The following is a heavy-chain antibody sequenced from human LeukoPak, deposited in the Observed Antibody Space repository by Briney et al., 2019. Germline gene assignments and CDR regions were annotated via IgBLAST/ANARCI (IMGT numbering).Heavy chain of an antibody. V-gene: IGHV1-2*02. CDR1: GFTFTDHY. D-gene: IGHD2/OR15-2a*01. CDR3: VREGEGPLSKDFDY. Sequence: ASMKVSCKSSGFTFTDHYIHWVRQGPGPGLEGMGYIGPHSTFTGYPQEFQGRVTMTRAASMSTAYMELTRLTSDDTAVYYCVREGEGPLSKDFDYWGQGTLVTVSS. CDR2: IGPHSTFT. J-gene: IGHJ4*02.